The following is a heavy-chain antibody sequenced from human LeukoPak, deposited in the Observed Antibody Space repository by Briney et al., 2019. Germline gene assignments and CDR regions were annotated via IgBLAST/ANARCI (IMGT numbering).Heavy chain of an antibody. D-gene: IGHD2-2*01. CDR1: GFTFSSYS. Sequence: PGGSLRLSCAASGFTFSSYSMNWVRQAPGKGLECVTVIYSGSSTYYADSVKGRFTISRDNSKNTLYLQMNSLRAEDTAMYYCASQLFPNGMDVWGQGTTVTVSS. CDR2: IYSGSST. V-gene: IGHV3-53*01. CDR3: ASQLFPNGMDV. J-gene: IGHJ6*02.